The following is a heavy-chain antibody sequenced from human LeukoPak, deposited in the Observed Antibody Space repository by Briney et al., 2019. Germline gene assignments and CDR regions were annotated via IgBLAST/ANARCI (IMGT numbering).Heavy chain of an antibody. CDR2: IYHSGGT. V-gene: IGHV4-38-2*02. J-gene: IGHJ5*02. Sequence: SQTLSLTCTVSGYSISSGYYWAWIRKSPGKGLEWIGSIYHSGGTYYRSSLKSRVTISVDTSKNQFSLKLSSVTAADTAVYYCARHVLPKGAGWFDPWGQGTLVTVSS. CDR3: ARHVLPKGAGWFDP. CDR1: GYSISSGYY. D-gene: IGHD3-16*01.